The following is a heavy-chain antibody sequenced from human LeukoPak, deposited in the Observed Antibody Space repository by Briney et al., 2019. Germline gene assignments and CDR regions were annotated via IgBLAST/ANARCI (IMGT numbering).Heavy chain of an antibody. CDR1: GFTFSSYA. CDR2: ISGSSGTT. Sequence: PGGSLRLSCAASGFTFSSYAMSWVRQAPGKGLEWVSAISGSSGTTYYADSVKGRFTISRDNAKNSLYLQMNSLRAEDTAVYYCARMYYYDSSGLTHDAFDIWGQGTMVTVSS. J-gene: IGHJ3*02. V-gene: IGHV3-23*01. CDR3: ARMYYYDSSGLTHDAFDI. D-gene: IGHD3-22*01.